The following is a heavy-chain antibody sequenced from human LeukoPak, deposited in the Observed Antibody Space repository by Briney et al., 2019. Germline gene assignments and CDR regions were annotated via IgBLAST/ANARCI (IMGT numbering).Heavy chain of an antibody. CDR2: IYYSGST. CDR1: GDSITSYY. J-gene: IGHJ5*01. V-gene: IGHV4-59*08. D-gene: IGHD3-9*01. Sequence: SETLSLTCTVSGDSITSYYWTWIRQPPGKALEWIGYIYYSGSTSYSPSLKSRVTISLDKSKTQFFLKLSSVAAADTAVYYCARLSNYGILTGNSWFDSWGQGTLVTVSS. CDR3: ARLSNYGILTGNSWFDS.